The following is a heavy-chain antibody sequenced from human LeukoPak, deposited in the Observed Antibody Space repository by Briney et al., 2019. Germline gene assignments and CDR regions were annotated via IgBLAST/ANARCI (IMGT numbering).Heavy chain of an antibody. CDR3: ARVRLYRWELLTVDY. J-gene: IGHJ4*02. Sequence: PSETLSLTCTVSGGPISSYYWSWIRQAPGKGLEWIGNIDYNERTKYYPSLKSRVTMSVDTSKDRFSLNLSSLTAADTAIYYCARVRLYRWELLTVDYWGQGTLVTVSS. CDR2: IDYNERT. CDR1: GGPISSYY. V-gene: IGHV4-59*01. D-gene: IGHD1-26*01.